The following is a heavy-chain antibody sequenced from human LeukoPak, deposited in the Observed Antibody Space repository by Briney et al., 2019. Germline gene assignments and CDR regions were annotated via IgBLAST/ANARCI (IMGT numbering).Heavy chain of an antibody. J-gene: IGHJ4*02. D-gene: IGHD3-9*01. Sequence: SETLSLTCSVSGGSISVSDYYWGWIRQPPGKGLEWIGYIYYSGSTYYNPSLKSRVTISVDTSKNQFSLKLSSVTAADTAVYYCASCQNYDILTGSIWHYFDYWGQGTLVTVSS. V-gene: IGHV4-31*03. CDR3: ASCQNYDILTGSIWHYFDY. CDR1: GGSISVSDYY. CDR2: IYYSGST.